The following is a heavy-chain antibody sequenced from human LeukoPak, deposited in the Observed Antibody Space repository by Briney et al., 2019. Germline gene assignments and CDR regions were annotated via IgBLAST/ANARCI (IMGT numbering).Heavy chain of an antibody. CDR1: GFTFSSYG. V-gene: IGHV3-33*01. CDR3: AASYSRDATLYYYMDV. CDR2: IWYDGSNK. Sequence: GRSLRLSCAASGFTFSSYGMHWVRQAPGKGLEWVAVIWYDGSNKYYADSVKGRFIISRDNSKNTLYLQMNSLRAEDTAVYYCAASYSRDATLYYYMDVWGKGTTVTVSS. J-gene: IGHJ6*03. D-gene: IGHD6-13*01.